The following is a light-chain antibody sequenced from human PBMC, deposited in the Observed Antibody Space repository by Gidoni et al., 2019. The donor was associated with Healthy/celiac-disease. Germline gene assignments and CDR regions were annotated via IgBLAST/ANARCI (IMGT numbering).Light chain of an antibody. CDR2: AAS. V-gene: IGKV1-39*01. CDR1: QSISSY. J-gene: IGKJ5*01. CDR3: QQSYSTPQT. Sequence: DIQMTQSPSSLSASVGDRVTITCRASQSISSYLNWYQQKPAKAPKLMIYAASSLQSGVPSRFSGSGSGTDFTLTISSLQPEDFATYYCQQSYSTPQTSGQGTRLEIK.